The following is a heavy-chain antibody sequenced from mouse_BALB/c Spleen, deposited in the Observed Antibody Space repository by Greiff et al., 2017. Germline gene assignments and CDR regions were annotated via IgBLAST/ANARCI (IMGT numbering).Heavy chain of an antibody. CDR1: GYTFTSYY. Sequence: QVQLQQPGAELVKPGASVKLSCKASGYTFTSYYMYWVKQRPGQGLEWIGGINPSNGGTNFNEKFKSKATLTVDKSSSTAYMQLSSLTSEDSAVYYCTRGGYYGSMYYFDYWGQGTTVTVSA. CDR2: INPSNGGT. J-gene: IGHJ2*01. D-gene: IGHD1-1*01. CDR3: TRGGYYGSMYYFDY. V-gene: IGHV1S81*02.